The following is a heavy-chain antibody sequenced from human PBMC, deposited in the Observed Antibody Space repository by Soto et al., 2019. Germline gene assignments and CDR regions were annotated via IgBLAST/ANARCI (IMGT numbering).Heavy chain of an antibody. Sequence: SETLSLTCAVYGGSFSGFYWSWIRQPPGKGLEWIGEINHSGSTNYNPSLKSRVTISVDTSKNQFSLKLSSVTAADTAVYYCARGSGSGRWFDPWGQGTLVTVSS. CDR2: INHSGST. CDR1: GGSFSGFY. V-gene: IGHV4-34*01. D-gene: IGHD3-10*01. J-gene: IGHJ5*02. CDR3: ARGSGSGRWFDP.